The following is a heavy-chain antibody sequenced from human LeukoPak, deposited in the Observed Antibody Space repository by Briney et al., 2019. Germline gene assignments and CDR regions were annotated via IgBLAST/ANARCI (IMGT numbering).Heavy chain of an antibody. J-gene: IGHJ5*02. CDR3: AKDKGYGSGSYYWFDP. CDR1: GFTFSSYA. V-gene: IGHV3-23*01. CDR2: ISGSGGST. Sequence: GESLRLSCAASGFTFSSYAMSWVRQAPGKGLEWVSAISGSGGSTYYADSVKGRFTISRDNSKNTLYLQVNSLRAEDTAVYYCAKDKGYGSGSYYWFDPWGQGTLVTVSS. D-gene: IGHD3-10*01.